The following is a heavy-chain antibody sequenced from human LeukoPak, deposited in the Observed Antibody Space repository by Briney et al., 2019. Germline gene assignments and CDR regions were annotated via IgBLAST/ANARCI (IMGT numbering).Heavy chain of an antibody. J-gene: IGHJ3*02. CDR2: IYYSGST. V-gene: IGHV4-39*01. CDR1: GGSISSSSYY. D-gene: IGHD6-19*01. CDR3: ARREQWLVQGAFDI. Sequence: SETLSLTCTVSGGSISSSSYYWGWIRQPPGKGLEWIGSIYYSGSTYYNPSLESRVTIPVDTSKNQFSLKLTSLTAADTAVYYCARREQWLVQGAFDIWGQGTMVTVSS.